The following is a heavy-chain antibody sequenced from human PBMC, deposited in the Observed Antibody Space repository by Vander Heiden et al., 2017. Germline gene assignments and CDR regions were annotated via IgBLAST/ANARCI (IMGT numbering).Heavy chain of an antibody. CDR1: GFTFSSYG. Sequence: GFTFSSYGMHWVRQAPGKGLEWVAVISYDGSNKYYADSVMGRFTISRDNSKNTLYLQMNSLRAEDTAVYYCAKRVCGGDCYSYYFDYWGQGTLVTVSS. V-gene: IGHV3-30*18. CDR3: AKRVCGGDCYSYYFDY. CDR2: ISYDGSNK. J-gene: IGHJ4*02. D-gene: IGHD2-21*02.